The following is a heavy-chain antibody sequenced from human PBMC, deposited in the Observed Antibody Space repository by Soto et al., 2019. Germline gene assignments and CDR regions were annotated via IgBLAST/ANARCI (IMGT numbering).Heavy chain of an antibody. CDR3: AREGIAAGENWFDP. CDR2: IYYSGST. Sequence: SETLSLTCTVSGGSISSYYWSWIRQPPGKGLEWIGYIYYSGSTNYNPSLKSRVTISVDTSKNQFSLKLSSVTAADTAVYYCAREGIAAGENWFDPWGQGTLVTVSS. V-gene: IGHV4-59*01. CDR1: GGSISSYY. D-gene: IGHD6-25*01. J-gene: IGHJ5*02.